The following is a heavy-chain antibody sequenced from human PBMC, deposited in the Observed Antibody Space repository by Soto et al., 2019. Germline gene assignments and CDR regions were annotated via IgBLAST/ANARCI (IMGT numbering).Heavy chain of an antibody. CDR1: GYRFTIYW. V-gene: IGHV5-51*01. CDR3: VRQHKDGNQDDAH. Sequence: GESLKISCKGSGYRFTIYWIGWVRQMPGKGLEWMGIIYPGDSDTRYSPSFQGQVTISADKSISTAYLQWSSLKASDSAIYYCVRQHKDGNQDDAHWGQGTLVTVSS. J-gene: IGHJ1*01. CDR2: IYPGDSDT. D-gene: IGHD1-1*01.